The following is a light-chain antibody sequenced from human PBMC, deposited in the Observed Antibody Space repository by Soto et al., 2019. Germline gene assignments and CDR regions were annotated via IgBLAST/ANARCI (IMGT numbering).Light chain of an antibody. CDR2: GAS. CDR1: QDISLF. J-gene: IGKJ1*01. V-gene: IGKV1-27*01. Sequence: DIQMTQSPSSLSASVGDRVTITCRASQDISLFLAWYQQKPGKVPKLLIYGASTLHSGVPSRFSDSGYGTHFTLTISSLQPEDVATYYCQKYSGAPVTFGQGTKVEIK. CDR3: QKYSGAPVT.